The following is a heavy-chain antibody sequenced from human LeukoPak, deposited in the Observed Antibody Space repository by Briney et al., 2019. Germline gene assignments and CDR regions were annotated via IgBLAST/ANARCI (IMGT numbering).Heavy chain of an antibody. D-gene: IGHD1-7*01. V-gene: IGHV3-21*01. CDR1: GFTFSSYS. CDR3: ASTKLELEAFDY. CDR2: ISSSSSYI. Sequence: GGSLRLSCAASGFTFSSYSMNWVRQAPGKGLEWVSSISSSSSYIYYADSVKGRFTISRDNAKNSLYPQMNSLRAEDTAVYYCASTKLELEAFDYWGQGTLVTVSS. J-gene: IGHJ4*02.